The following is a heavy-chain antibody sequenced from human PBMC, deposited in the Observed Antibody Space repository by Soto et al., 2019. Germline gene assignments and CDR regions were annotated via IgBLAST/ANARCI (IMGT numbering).Heavy chain of an antibody. J-gene: IGHJ4*02. D-gene: IGHD2-2*01. CDR3: ASIVVPAAPFDY. CDR2: IYYSGST. Sequence: QVQLQESGPGLVKPSQTLSLTCTVSGGSISSGGYYWSWIRQHPGKGLEWIGYIYYSGSTYYNPSHKSRVTISVDTSKNQCSLKLSSVTAADTAVYYCASIVVPAAPFDYWGQGTLVTVSS. CDR1: GGSISSGGYY. V-gene: IGHV4-31*03.